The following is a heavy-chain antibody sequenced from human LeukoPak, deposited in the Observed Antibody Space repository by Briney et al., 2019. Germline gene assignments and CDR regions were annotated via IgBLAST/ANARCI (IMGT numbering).Heavy chain of an antibody. CDR2: ISSSSSTI. D-gene: IGHD4-23*01. Sequence: GGSLRLSCAASGFTFSSYSMNWVRQAPGKGLEWVSYISSSSSTIYYADSVKGRFTISRDDAKNSLYLQMNSLRAEDTAVYYCARDRHHYGGNSPFDYWGQGTLVTVSS. V-gene: IGHV3-48*04. J-gene: IGHJ4*02. CDR3: ARDRHHYGGNSPFDY. CDR1: GFTFSSYS.